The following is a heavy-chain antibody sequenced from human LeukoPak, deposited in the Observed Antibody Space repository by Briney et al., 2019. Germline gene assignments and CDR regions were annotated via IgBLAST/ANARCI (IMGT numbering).Heavy chain of an antibody. D-gene: IGHD6-13*01. CDR3: ARVGVLEGAAAAFDY. Sequence: PGGSLRLSCAASGFTFSSYWMHWVRQAPGKGLVWVSRIDSDGGDTTYADPVKGRFTISRDNAKNTLYLQMNSLRAEDTAVYYCARVGVLEGAAAAFDYWGRGILVTVSS. V-gene: IGHV3-74*01. CDR1: GFTFSSYW. CDR2: IDSDGGDT. J-gene: IGHJ4*02.